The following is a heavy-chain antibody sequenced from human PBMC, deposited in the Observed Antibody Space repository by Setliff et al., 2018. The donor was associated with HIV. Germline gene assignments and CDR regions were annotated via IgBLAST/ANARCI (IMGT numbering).Heavy chain of an antibody. D-gene: IGHD1-26*01. Sequence: SETLSLTCAVYGGSFSGYYWSWIRQFPGKGLEWIGEINHTGNTQYNPSLKSRVTMSEETSKNQFSLKLKSVTAADTAIYFCARGKGGLVGPAEFDYWGPGTLVTVSS. CDR3: ARGKGGLVGPAEFDY. CDR1: GGSFSGYY. CDR2: INHTGNT. J-gene: IGHJ4*02. V-gene: IGHV4-34*01.